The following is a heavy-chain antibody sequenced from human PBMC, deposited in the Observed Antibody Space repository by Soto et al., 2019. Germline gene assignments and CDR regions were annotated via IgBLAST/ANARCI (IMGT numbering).Heavy chain of an antibody. CDR3: ARASGCIAVALG. J-gene: IGHJ4*02. CDR2: IKKDGSGK. V-gene: IGHV3-7*03. CDR1: GFTFSSYW. Sequence: EVQLVESGGGLVQPGGSLRLSCAASGFTFSSYWMSWVRQAPGKGLEWVANIKKDGSGKYYVDSVKGRFTISRDNAKNSLYLQMNSLRAEDTAVYYCARASGCIAVALGWGQGTLVTVSS. D-gene: IGHD6-19*01.